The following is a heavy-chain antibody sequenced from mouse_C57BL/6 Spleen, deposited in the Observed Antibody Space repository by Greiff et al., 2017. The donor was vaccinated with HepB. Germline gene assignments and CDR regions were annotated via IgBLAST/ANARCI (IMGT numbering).Heavy chain of an antibody. V-gene: IGHV14-4*01. CDR3: TTVLLRYSAWFAY. Sequence: EVQLQQSGAELVRPGASVKLSCTASGFNIKDDYMHWVMQRPEQGLEWIGWIDPENGDTEYASKFQGKATITADTSSNTAYLQLSSLTSEDTAVYYCTTVLLRYSAWFAYWGQGTLVTVAA. J-gene: IGHJ3*01. CDR2: IDPENGDT. D-gene: IGHD1-1*01. CDR1: GFNIKDDY.